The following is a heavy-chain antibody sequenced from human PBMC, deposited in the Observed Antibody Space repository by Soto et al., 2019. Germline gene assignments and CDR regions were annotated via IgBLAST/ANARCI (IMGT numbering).Heavy chain of an antibody. Sequence: ASVKVSCKASGYTFTSYYMHWVRQAPGQGLEWMGIINPSGGSTSYAQKFQGRVTMTRDTSTSTVYMELSSLRSEDTAVYYCARDSDFWSGYYDPTHYGMDVWGQGTTVTVSS. D-gene: IGHD3-3*01. V-gene: IGHV1-46*01. CDR1: GYTFTSYY. CDR2: INPSGGST. CDR3: ARDSDFWSGYYDPTHYGMDV. J-gene: IGHJ6*02.